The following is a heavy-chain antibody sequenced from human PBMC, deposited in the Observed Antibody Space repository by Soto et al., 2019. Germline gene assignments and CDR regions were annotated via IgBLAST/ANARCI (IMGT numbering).Heavy chain of an antibody. V-gene: IGHV2-5*02. CDR2: IYWDDDK. CDR3: AHLNTCYYGSGNNY. D-gene: IGHD3-10*01. J-gene: IGHJ4*02. Sequence: QITLKESGPPLVKPTQTLTLTCTFSGFSLSTSGVGVGWIRQPPGKALEWLALIYWDDDKRYSPSLKSRLTITNDTSKNQVVLTMTNMDPVDTATYSCAHLNTCYYGSGNNYWGQGTLVTVSS. CDR1: GFSLSTSGVG.